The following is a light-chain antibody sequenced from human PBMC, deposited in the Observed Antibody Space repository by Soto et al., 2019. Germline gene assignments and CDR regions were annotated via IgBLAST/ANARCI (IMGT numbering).Light chain of an antibody. J-gene: IGLJ2*01. V-gene: IGLV1-51*01. Sequence: QSVLTQPPSVSAAPGQKVTISCSGSSSNIGNNYVSWYQQLPGTAPKLLIYDNNKRPSVIPDRFSGSRSGTSATLGITGLQTGDEADYHCGTWDSSLSAGVFGGGTKVTVL. CDR1: SSNIGNNY. CDR2: DNN. CDR3: GTWDSSLSAGV.